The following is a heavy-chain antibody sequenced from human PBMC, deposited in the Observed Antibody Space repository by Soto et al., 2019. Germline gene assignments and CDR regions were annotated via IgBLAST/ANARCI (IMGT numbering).Heavy chain of an antibody. V-gene: IGHV1-69*13. CDR1: GGTFSSYA. CDR3: ARDGVGVTIFGVVNYYYYGMDV. J-gene: IGHJ6*02. Sequence: SVEVSCKASGGTFSSYAISWVRQAPGQGLEWMGGIIPIFGTANYAQKFQGRVTITADESTSTAYMELSSLRSEDTAVYYCARDGVGVTIFGVVNYYYYGMDVWGQGTTVTVSS. CDR2: IIPIFGTA. D-gene: IGHD3-3*01.